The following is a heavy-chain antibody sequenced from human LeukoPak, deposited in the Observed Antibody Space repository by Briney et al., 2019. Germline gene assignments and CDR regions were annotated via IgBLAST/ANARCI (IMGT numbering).Heavy chain of an antibody. J-gene: IGHJ4*02. CDR1: GDSFSSSSHY. CDR3: ARHVYGEYGPGDY. D-gene: IGHD4-17*01. CDR2: IRNSGNT. Sequence: SETLSLTCTVSGDSFSSSSHYWGWLRQPPGRGLEWVGSIRNSGNTYYSPSLKSRVTISVDTSKNQFSLKLSSVTAADTAVYYCARHVYGEYGPGDYWGQGILVTVSS. V-gene: IGHV4-39*01.